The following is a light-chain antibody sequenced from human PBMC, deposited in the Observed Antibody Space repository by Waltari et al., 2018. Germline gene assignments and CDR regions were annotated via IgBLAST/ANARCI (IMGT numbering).Light chain of an antibody. Sequence: QSALTQPASVSGSPGQSITISCSETGSGIGDYNSVSWYQQHPDKAPKLIIYDVNDRPSGVSNRFSGSKSGDAASLTISGLQAEDEADYYCTSYTGSGTPLFGGGTKLTVL. V-gene: IGLV2-14*03. J-gene: IGLJ2*01. CDR2: DVN. CDR3: TSYTGSGTPL. CDR1: GSGIGDYNS.